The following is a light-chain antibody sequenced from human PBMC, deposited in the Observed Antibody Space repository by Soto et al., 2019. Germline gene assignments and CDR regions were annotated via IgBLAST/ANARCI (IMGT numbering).Light chain of an antibody. Sequence: DIVMTQSPDSLAVSLGERATINCKSSQSVLYSSNNKHYLAWYQQKPGQPPRLLIYWASTRESGVPDRFSGSGSGTDFTLTISSLQAEDVAVYYCQQYYSTPYTFGQGTKVDIK. CDR1: QSVLYSSNNKHY. J-gene: IGKJ2*01. CDR2: WAS. CDR3: QQYYSTPYT. V-gene: IGKV4-1*01.